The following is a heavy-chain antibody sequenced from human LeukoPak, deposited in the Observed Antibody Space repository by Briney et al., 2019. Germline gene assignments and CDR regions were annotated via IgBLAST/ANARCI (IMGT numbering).Heavy chain of an antibody. CDR2: IRYDGSNK. Sequence: GGSLRLSCAASGFTFSSYGMHWVRQAPGKGLEWVAFIRYDGSNKYYADSVKGRFTISRDNSKNTLYLQMNSLRAEDTAVYYCATDGGRITGTTFWYWGQGTLVTVSS. CDR1: GFTFSSYG. D-gene: IGHD1-7*01. V-gene: IGHV3-30*02. CDR3: ATDGGRITGTTFWY. J-gene: IGHJ4*02.